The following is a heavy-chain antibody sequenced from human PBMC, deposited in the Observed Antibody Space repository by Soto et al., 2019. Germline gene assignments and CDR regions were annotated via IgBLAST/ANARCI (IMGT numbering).Heavy chain of an antibody. V-gene: IGHV1-2*04. CDR1: GYTFTGYY. Sequence: ASVKVSCKASGYTFTGYYMHLVRQAPGQGLEWMGWINPNSGGTNYAQKFQGWVTMTRDTSISTAYMELSRLRSDDTAVYYCAGMIGEAAFDIWGQGTMVTVSS. J-gene: IGHJ3*02. CDR2: INPNSGGT. D-gene: IGHD3-22*01. CDR3: AGMIGEAAFDI.